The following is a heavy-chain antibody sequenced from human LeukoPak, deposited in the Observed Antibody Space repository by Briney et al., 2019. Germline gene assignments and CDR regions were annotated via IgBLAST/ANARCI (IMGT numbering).Heavy chain of an antibody. CDR3: ARGRLGEPSYAFDI. J-gene: IGHJ3*02. CDR2: SYYSGST. CDR1: GGSISSSRYY. V-gene: IGHV4-39*07. D-gene: IGHD3-16*01. Sequence: SEALSLTCTGSGGSISSSRYYWGWIRQPPGKGLEWIGSSYYSGSTDYNASLKSRVTISVDTSKNQFSLKLSSVPAADTAVYYCARGRLGEPSYAFDIWGQGTMVTVSS.